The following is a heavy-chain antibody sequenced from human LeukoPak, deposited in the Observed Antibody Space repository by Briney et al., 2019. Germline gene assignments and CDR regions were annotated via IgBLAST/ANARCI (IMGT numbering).Heavy chain of an antibody. CDR1: GFTFSSYE. CDR3: ARDGVHYDFWSGYYTAAFDI. V-gene: IGHV3-48*03. J-gene: IGHJ3*02. D-gene: IGHD3-3*01. CDR2: ISSSGSTI. Sequence: GGSLRLSCAASGFTFSSYEMNWVRQAPGKGLEWVSYISSSGSTIYYADSVKGRFNISRDNAKNSLYLQMNSLRAEDTAVYYCARDGVHYDFWSGYYTAAFDIWGQGTMVTVSS.